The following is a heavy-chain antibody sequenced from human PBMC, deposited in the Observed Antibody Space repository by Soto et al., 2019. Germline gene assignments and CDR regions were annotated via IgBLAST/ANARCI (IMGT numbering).Heavy chain of an antibody. CDR1: GESFSGYY. CDR3: ARRYSSAFDI. CDR2: VDHTGST. Sequence: TSETLSLTCTVYGESFSGYYWNWIRQPPGKGLEWIGEVDHTGSTNYNPSLKSRVTISVDTSKNQFSLKLSSVTAADTAVYYCARRYSSAFDIWGQGTMVTVSS. V-gene: IGHV4-34*01. J-gene: IGHJ3*02. D-gene: IGHD6-13*01.